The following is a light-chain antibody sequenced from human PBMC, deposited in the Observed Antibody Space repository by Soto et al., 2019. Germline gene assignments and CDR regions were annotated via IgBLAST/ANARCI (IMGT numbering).Light chain of an antibody. V-gene: IGKV3-15*01. Sequence: EIVMTQSQATLSVSPGERATLSCRASQSVSSNLAWYQQKPGQASRLLIYGASTRATGIPARFSGSGSGTEFTLTISSLQSEDFAVYYCQQYNNWPPWTFGQGTKVEIK. CDR3: QQYNNWPPWT. CDR1: QSVSSN. CDR2: GAS. J-gene: IGKJ1*01.